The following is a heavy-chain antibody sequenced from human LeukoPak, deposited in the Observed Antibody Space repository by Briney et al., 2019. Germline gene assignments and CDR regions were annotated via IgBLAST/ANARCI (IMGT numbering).Heavy chain of an antibody. Sequence: GGSLRLSCAASGFTFSSYAMSWVRQAPGKGLEWVASIRSYSSYIHYADSVKGRFTISRDDAKKSLYLQMNSLRAEDTAVYFCARYAEVYYYVDLWGTGTTVIVSS. CDR1: GFTFSSYA. CDR2: IRSYSSYI. J-gene: IGHJ6*03. D-gene: IGHD2-8*01. CDR3: ARYAEVYYYVDL. V-gene: IGHV3-21*01.